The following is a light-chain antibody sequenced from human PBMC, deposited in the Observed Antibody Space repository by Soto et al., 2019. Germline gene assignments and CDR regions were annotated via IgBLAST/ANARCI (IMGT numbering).Light chain of an antibody. CDR3: QQRSNWPPT. CDR2: DAS. V-gene: IGKV3-11*01. J-gene: IGKJ1*01. CDR1: QSVSSY. Sequence: EIVLTQSPATLSLSPGERATLSCRASQSVSSYLAWYQQKPGQAPRLLIYDASTRATGIPARFSGSGSGTDFTLTITSMEPEDFAVYYCQQRSNWPPTFGQGTNVDIK.